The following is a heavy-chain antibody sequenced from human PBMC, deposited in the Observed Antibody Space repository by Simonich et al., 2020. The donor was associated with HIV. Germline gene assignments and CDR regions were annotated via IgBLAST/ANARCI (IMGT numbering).Heavy chain of an antibody. CDR1: NGYFSGDF. Sequence: QVQLQQWGAGLLKPSETLSLTCAVYNGYFSGDFWSWIRQPPGKGLEWFGEINHSASTTNNPSSERRVTITLDTSKNQFSLRLISLTAADTAVYYCARHLYLGSGSYYPYYYYYYMDVWGKGTTVTVSS. CDR3: ARHLYLGSGSYYPYYYYYYMDV. CDR2: INHSAST. J-gene: IGHJ6*03. D-gene: IGHD3-10*01. V-gene: IGHV4-34*01.